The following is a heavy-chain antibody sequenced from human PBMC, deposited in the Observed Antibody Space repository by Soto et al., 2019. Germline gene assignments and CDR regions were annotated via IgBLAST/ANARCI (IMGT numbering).Heavy chain of an antibody. J-gene: IGHJ6*02. CDR3: ARASAGYYYYYGMDV. CDR2: TRNKANSYTT. CDR1: GFTFSDPY. Sequence: PXGSLRLACAASGFTFSDPYMDWVRQAPGKGLEWVGRTRNKANSYTTEYAASVKGRFTISRDDSKNSLYLQMNSLKTEDTAVYYCARASAGYYYYYGMDVWGQGTTVTVSS. V-gene: IGHV3-72*01.